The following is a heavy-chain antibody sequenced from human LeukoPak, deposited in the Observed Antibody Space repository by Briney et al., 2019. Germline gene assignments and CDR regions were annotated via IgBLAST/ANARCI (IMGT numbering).Heavy chain of an antibody. Sequence: ASVKVSCKASGYTFTSYGISWVRQAPGQGLEWMGRINPNSGGTNYAQKFQGRVTMTRDTSISTAYMELSRLRSDDTAVYYCATSSAMVNWGQGTLVTVSS. D-gene: IGHD5-18*01. CDR3: ATSSAMVN. CDR2: INPNSGGT. V-gene: IGHV1-2*06. CDR1: GYTFTSYG. J-gene: IGHJ4*02.